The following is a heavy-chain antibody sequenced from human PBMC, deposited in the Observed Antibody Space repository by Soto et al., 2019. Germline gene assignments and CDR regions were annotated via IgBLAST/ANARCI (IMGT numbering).Heavy chain of an antibody. D-gene: IGHD2-8*01. CDR3: ARARTAYFLMYF. J-gene: IGHJ4*02. CDR2: ISYSGTT. V-gene: IGHV4-31*03. CDR1: SVSVTSGGYY. Sequence: SETLSLTCTVSSVSVTSGGYYWTWIRQHPGKGLEWIGYISYSGTTYYDPSLKSRVTISLYTSENQFSLNVNSVTAADTAVYYCARARTAYFLMYFWGQGTLVTVSS.